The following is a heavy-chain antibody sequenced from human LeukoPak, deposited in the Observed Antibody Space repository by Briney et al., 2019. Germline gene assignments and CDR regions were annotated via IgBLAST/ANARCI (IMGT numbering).Heavy chain of an antibody. CDR2: ISRSSSYT. V-gene: IGHV3-11*05. CDR3: ARVARYYDSSGYYFGAFDI. J-gene: IGHJ3*02. Sequence: PGGSLRLSCAASGFTFSDYYMSWIRQAPGKGLEWVSYISRSSSYTNYADSVKGRFTISRDNAKNSLYLQMNSLRAEDTAVYYCARVARYYDSSGYYFGAFDIWGQGTMDTVSS. D-gene: IGHD3-22*01. CDR1: GFTFSDYY.